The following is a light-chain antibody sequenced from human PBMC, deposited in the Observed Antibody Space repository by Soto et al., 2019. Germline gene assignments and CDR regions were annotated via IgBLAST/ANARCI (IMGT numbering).Light chain of an antibody. CDR1: QSISSY. J-gene: IGKJ1*01. CDR2: AAS. V-gene: IGKV1-39*01. CDR3: QQIYSTPRT. Sequence: DIQMTQSPSSLSASVGDRVTITCRASQSISSYLNWYQQKPGKAPKLLIYAASSLQSGVPSRFSGSGSGTDFTPTTSSLHPEDFATYYCQQIYSTPRTFGQGTKGEIK.